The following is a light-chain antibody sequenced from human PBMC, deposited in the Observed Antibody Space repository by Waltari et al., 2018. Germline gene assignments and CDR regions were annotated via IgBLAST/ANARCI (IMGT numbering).Light chain of an antibody. Sequence: EIVLTQSPATRSLSPGARAPLSCRASQSVSSYLAWHQQKPGQAPRLLIYDASNRATGIPARFSGSGSGTDFTLTISSLEPEDFAVYYCQQRSNWPPLTFGGGTKVEIK. V-gene: IGKV3-11*01. CDR2: DAS. CDR3: QQRSNWPPLT. J-gene: IGKJ4*01. CDR1: QSVSSY.